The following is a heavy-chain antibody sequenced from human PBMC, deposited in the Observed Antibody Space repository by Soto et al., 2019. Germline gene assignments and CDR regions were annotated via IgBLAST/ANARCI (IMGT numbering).Heavy chain of an antibody. D-gene: IGHD3-10*01. CDR3: ALPKITMVRGVIRYYYYGMDV. V-gene: IGHV1-24*01. CDR1: GYTLTELS. CDR2: FDPEDGET. J-gene: IGHJ6*02. Sequence: GASVKVSCKVSGYTLTELSMHWVRQAPGKGLEWMGGFDPEDGETIYAQKFQGRVTMTEDTSTDTAYMELSSLRSEDTAVYYCALPKITMVRGVIRYYYYGMDVWGQGTTVTVSS.